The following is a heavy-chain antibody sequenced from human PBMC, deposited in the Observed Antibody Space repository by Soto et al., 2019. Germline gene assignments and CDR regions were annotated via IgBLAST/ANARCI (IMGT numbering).Heavy chain of an antibody. Sequence: GGSLRLSCAASGFTFSSYAMSWVRQAPGKGLEWASAISGSGGSTYYADSVKGRFTISRDNSKNTLYLQMNSLRAEDTAVYYCANMGMTTRAELGFDYWGQGTLVTVSS. V-gene: IGHV3-23*01. CDR3: ANMGMTTRAELGFDY. CDR2: ISGSGGST. CDR1: GFTFSSYA. J-gene: IGHJ4*02. D-gene: IGHD4-17*01.